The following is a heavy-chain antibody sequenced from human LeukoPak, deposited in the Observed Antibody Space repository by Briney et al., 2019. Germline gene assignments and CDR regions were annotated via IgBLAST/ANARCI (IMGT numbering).Heavy chain of an antibody. D-gene: IGHD3-22*01. J-gene: IGHJ4*02. CDR3: ARRHYYDSGAYYVLDY. V-gene: IGHV5-51*01. CDR2: ISPGNSDT. Sequence: KHGESLKISCKGSGYSFTSYWIGWVRQMPGKGLEWMGIISPGNSDTIYSPSFQGQATISADKSISTAYLQWSSLKASDTAMYYCARRHYYDSGAYYVLDYWGQGTLVTVSS. CDR1: GYSFTSYW.